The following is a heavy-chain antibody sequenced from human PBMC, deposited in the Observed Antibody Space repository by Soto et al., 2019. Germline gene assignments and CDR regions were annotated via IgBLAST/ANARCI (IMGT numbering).Heavy chain of an antibody. CDR1: GFTFSSYS. CDR2: ISSSSSYI. J-gene: IGHJ3*02. D-gene: IGHD3-10*01. V-gene: IGHV3-21*01. CDR3: ARSGDYYGSGSYYAFDI. Sequence: EVQLVESGGGLVKPGGSLRLSCAASGFTFSSYSMNWVRQAPGKGLEWVSSISSSSSYIYYADSVKGRFTISRDNAKNSLYLQMNSLRAEDTAVYYCARSGDYYGSGSYYAFDIWGQGTTVTVSS.